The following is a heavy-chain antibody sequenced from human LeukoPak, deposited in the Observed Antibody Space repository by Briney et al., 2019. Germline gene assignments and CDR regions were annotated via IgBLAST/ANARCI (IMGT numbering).Heavy chain of an antibody. J-gene: IGHJ4*02. CDR3: ARGGYCTGGVCYLDY. D-gene: IGHD2-8*02. Sequence: PSETLSLTCTVSGGSISSYYWSWIRQPAGKGLKWIGRIYTSGSTNYNPSLKSRVTMSVDTSKNQFSLKLSSVTAADTAVYYCARGGYCTGGVCYLDYWGQGTLVTVSS. CDR2: IYTSGST. V-gene: IGHV4-4*07. CDR1: GGSISSYY.